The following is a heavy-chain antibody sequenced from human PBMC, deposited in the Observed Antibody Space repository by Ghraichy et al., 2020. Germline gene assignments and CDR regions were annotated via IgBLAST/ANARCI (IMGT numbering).Heavy chain of an antibody. CDR2: ISGSGGST. D-gene: IGHD2-21*02. CDR1: GFTFSSYA. J-gene: IGHJ1*01. Sequence: GGSLRLTCAASGFTFSSYAMSWVRQAPGKGLEWVSAISGSGGSTYYADSVKGRFTISRDNSKNTLYLQMNSLRAEDTAVYYCAKMPTRSYCGGDCYLGKQAEYFQHWGQGTLVTVSS. CDR3: AKMPTRSYCGGDCYLGKQAEYFQH. V-gene: IGHV3-23*01.